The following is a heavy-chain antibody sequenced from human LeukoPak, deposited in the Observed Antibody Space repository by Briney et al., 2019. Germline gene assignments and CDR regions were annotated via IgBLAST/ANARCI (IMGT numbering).Heavy chain of an antibody. CDR1: GGSISSYY. CDR2: IYYSGST. J-gene: IGHJ5*02. Sequence: KASETLSLTCTVSGGSISSYYWSWIRQPPGKGLEWIGYIYYSGSTNYNPSLKSRVTISVDTSKNQFSLKLSSVTVADTAVYYCAREHGDYGVPWFDPWGQGTLVTVSS. V-gene: IGHV4-59*01. D-gene: IGHD4-17*01. CDR3: AREHGDYGVPWFDP.